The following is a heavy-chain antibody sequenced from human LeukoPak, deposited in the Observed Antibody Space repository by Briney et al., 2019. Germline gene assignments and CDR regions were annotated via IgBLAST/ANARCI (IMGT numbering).Heavy chain of an antibody. D-gene: IGHD6-13*01. CDR1: GFTFSSYA. CDR2: ISYDGSNE. CDR3: ARVRAPPDRYSSSWYEAFDI. V-gene: IGHV3-30-3*01. J-gene: IGHJ3*02. Sequence: GGSLRLSCAASGFTFSSYAMHWVRQAPGKGLEWVAVISYDGSNEYYADSVKGRLTISRDNSKNTLYLQMTSLRVEDTAVYYCARVRAPPDRYSSSWYEAFDIWGQGAMVIVSS.